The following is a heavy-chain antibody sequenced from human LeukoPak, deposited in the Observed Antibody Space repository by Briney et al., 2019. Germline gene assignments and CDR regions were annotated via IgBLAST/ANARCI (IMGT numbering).Heavy chain of an antibody. CDR2: ISAYNGNT. V-gene: IGHV1-18*04. Sequence: ASVKVSCKAPGYTFTSYGISWVRQAPGQGLEWMGWISAYNGNTNYAQKLQGRVTMTTDTSTSTAYMELRSLRSDDTAVYYCARSTTGTGSSWFDPWGQGTLVTVSS. CDR1: GYTFTSYG. D-gene: IGHD1-1*01. J-gene: IGHJ5*02. CDR3: ARSTTGTGSSWFDP.